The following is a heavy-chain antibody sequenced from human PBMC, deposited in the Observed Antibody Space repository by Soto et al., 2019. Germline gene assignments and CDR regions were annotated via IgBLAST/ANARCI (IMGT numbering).Heavy chain of an antibody. J-gene: IGHJ4*02. CDR1: GFTFSSYS. CDR2: ISSRSTTI. CDR3: ARDIDG. Sequence: EVQVVESGGGLVQPGGSLRLSCAASGFTFSSYSMNWVRQAPGRGLEWVSYISSRSTTIFYADSVKGRFTISRDNAKNSLYLQMNSLRAEDAAVYYCARDIDGGGQGTLVNVSS. D-gene: IGHD2-15*01. V-gene: IGHV3-48*01.